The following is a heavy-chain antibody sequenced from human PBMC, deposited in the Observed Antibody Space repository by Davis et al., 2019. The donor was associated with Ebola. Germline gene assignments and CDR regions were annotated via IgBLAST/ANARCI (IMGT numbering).Heavy chain of an antibody. CDR2: INHSGST. Sequence: SETLSLTCAVYGGSFSGYYWSWIRQPPGKGLEWIGEINHSGSTNYNPSLKSRVTISVDTSKNQFSLTLSSVTAADTAVYYCARGRSYYYGSGTYWGYWGQGTLVTVSS. J-gene: IGHJ4*02. CDR3: ARGRSYYYGSGTYWGY. D-gene: IGHD3-10*01. CDR1: GGSFSGYY. V-gene: IGHV4-34*01.